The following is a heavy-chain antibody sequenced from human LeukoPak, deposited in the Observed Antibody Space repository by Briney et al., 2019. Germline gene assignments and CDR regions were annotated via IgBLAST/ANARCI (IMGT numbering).Heavy chain of an antibody. Sequence: PGGSLRLSCAASGFNFNNYDMHWVRQAPGKGLEWVSALGSAGDTYYPDPVRGRFTISKETAKNSLYLQMTSLRDEDTAVYYCVRGRRSYGFDHWGQGTLVTVSS. D-gene: IGHD3-16*01. CDR1: GFNFNNYD. CDR2: LGSAGDT. CDR3: VRGRRSYGFDH. V-gene: IGHV3-13*01. J-gene: IGHJ4*02.